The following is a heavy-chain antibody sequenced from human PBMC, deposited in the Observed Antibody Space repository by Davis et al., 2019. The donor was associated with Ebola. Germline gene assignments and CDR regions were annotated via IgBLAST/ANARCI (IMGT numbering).Heavy chain of an antibody. J-gene: IGHJ6*02. CDR2: FSSGGRT. CDR1: GFTFSRYA. V-gene: IGHV3-23*01. D-gene: IGHD4-17*01. Sequence: PGGSLRLSCAASGFTFSRYAMSWVRQAPGKGLEWVSTFSSGGRTYYADSVQGRFTISRDNSKNALNLQMSSLRAEDAAVYYCAKANGYGDYIGYYGMDVWGQGTTVTVSS. CDR3: AKANGYGDYIGYYGMDV.